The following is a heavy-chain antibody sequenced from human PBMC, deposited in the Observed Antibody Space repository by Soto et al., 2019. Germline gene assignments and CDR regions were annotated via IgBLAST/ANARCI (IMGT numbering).Heavy chain of an antibody. CDR3: ARQVGDYYGSGRQLRDNWFDP. Sequence: QLQLQESGPGLVKPSETLSLTCTVSGGSISSSSYYWGWIGQPPGKGLEWIGSIYYSGSTYYNPSLKSRVTISVDTSKNQFSLKLSSVTAADTAVYYCARQVGDYYGSGRQLRDNWFDPWGQGTLVTVSS. V-gene: IGHV4-39*01. CDR2: IYYSGST. CDR1: GGSISSSSYY. J-gene: IGHJ5*02. D-gene: IGHD3-10*01.